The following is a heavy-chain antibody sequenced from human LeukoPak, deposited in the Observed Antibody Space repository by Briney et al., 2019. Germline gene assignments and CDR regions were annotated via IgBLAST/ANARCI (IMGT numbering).Heavy chain of an antibody. CDR2: IYTSGST. CDR1: GGSISSYY. V-gene: IGHV4-4*07. Sequence: PSETLSLTCTVSGGSISSYYWSWIRQPAGKGLEWIGRIYTSGSTNYIPSLKSRVTMSVDTSKNQFSLKLSSVTAADTAVYYCAREDPQTTVPEGLDVWGQGTTVTVSS. D-gene: IGHD4-17*01. CDR3: AREDPQTTVPEGLDV. J-gene: IGHJ6*02.